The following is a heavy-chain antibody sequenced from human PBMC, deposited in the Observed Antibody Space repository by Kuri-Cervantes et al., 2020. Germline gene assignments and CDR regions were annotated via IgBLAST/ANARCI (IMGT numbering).Heavy chain of an antibody. D-gene: IGHD4-17*01. J-gene: IGHJ4*02. Sequence: ASVKVSCKASGYTFTSYGIRWVRQAPGQGLEWMGWISAYNGNTNYAQKLQGRVTMTTDTSTSTAYMELRSLRSDDTAVYYCARWGLTVTTGGADYWGQGTLVTVSS. CDR1: GYTFTSYG. CDR3: ARWGLTVTTGGADY. V-gene: IGHV1-18*01. CDR2: ISAYNGNT.